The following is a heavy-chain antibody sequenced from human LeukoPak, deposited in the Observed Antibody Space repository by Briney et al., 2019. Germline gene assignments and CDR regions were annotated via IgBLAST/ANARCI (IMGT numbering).Heavy chain of an antibody. D-gene: IGHD3-10*01. CDR2: ILGSGGGT. V-gene: IGHV3-23*01. CDR3: ATTPGAYYYYHMDV. J-gene: IGHJ6*02. CDR1: GFTFSTYV. Sequence: GGSLRLSCAASGFTFSTYVMTWVRQAPGKGLEWVSAILGSGGGTYYTDSVKGRFTISRDNSKNTPYLQMNSLRVEDTAVYYCATTPGAYYYYHMDVWGQGTTVTVSS.